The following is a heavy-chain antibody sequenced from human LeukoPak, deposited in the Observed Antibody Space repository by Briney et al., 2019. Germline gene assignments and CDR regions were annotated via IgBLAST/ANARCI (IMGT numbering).Heavy chain of an antibody. D-gene: IGHD6-13*01. CDR3: ARIVAAGSFYYYYYMDV. CDR2: IYYSGST. V-gene: IGHV4-39*07. J-gene: IGHJ6*03. Sequence: PSETLSLTCTVSGGSISSSSYYWGWIRQPPGKGLEWIGSIYYSGSTYYNPSLKSRVTISVDTSKNQFSLKLSSVTAADTAVYYCARIVAAGSFYYYYYMDVWGKGTTVTVSS. CDR1: GGSISSSSYY.